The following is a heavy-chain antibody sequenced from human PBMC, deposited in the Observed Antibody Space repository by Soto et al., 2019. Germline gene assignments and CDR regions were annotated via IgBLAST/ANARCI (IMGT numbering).Heavy chain of an antibody. CDR2: ILPIFGTA. D-gene: IGHD3-16*01. Sequence: QVQLVQSGAEVKKPGSSVKVSCKASGGTFSTSSINWVRQAPGQRPEWMGNILPIFGTADYAQKFQDRVTITADKSTNTAYMELRSLFSEDTAVYYCATGHDYGGNSDAFDIWGQGTVVTVSS. CDR1: GGTFSTSS. J-gene: IGHJ3*02. V-gene: IGHV1-69*14. CDR3: ATGHDYGGNSDAFDI.